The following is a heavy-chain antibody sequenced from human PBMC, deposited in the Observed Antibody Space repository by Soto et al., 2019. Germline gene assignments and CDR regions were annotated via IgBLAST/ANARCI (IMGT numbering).Heavy chain of an antibody. V-gene: IGHV3-66*01. CDR1: GITVSSTY. CDR2: IYSDGST. J-gene: IGHJ4*02. Sequence: GGSLRLSCAASGITVSSTYMSWVRQAPGKGLEWVSLIYSDGSTFYTDSVTDRFTISRDNSTDTLYLQMNSLRAEDTAIYYCARATYYADHDGYFDYWGQGTLVTVSS. CDR3: ARATYYADHDGYFDY. D-gene: IGHD4-17*01.